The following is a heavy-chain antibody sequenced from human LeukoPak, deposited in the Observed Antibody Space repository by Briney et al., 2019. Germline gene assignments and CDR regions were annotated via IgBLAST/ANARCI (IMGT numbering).Heavy chain of an antibody. Sequence: GGSLRLSCAASGFTFSSYAMSWVRQAPGKGLEWGSAISGSGGSTYYADSVKGRFTISRDNSKNTLYLQMNSLRAEDTAVYYCASGDSSSWYGQFDYWGQGTLVTVSS. D-gene: IGHD6-13*01. CDR2: ISGSGGST. CDR1: GFTFSSYA. CDR3: ASGDSSSWYGQFDY. J-gene: IGHJ4*02. V-gene: IGHV3-23*01.